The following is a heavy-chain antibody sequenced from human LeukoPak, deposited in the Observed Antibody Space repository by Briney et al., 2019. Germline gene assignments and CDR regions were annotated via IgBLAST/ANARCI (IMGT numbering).Heavy chain of an antibody. Sequence: SETLSLTCAVPGASISSHYWSWIRQPPGKGLEWIGYTSGSISDNPTLKSRVAVSVDPSQNQASLSLTSVTAADTAVYYCARVLAIFGLDTTDFYMDVWGKGTTVTVSS. D-gene: IGHD3/OR15-3a*01. CDR3: ARVLAIFGLDTTDFYMDV. V-gene: IGHV4-59*11. J-gene: IGHJ6*03. CDR2: TSGSI. CDR1: GASISSHY.